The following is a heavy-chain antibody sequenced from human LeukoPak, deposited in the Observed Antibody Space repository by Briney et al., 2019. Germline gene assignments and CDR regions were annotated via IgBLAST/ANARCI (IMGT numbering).Heavy chain of an antibody. CDR2: IYYSGST. CDR3: ARVPVAGEIDY. CDR1: GGSISSGGYY. V-gene: IGHV4-31*03. D-gene: IGHD6-19*01. J-gene: IGHJ4*02. Sequence: SETLSLTCTVSGGSISSGGYYWCWIRQHPGKGLEWIGYIYYSGSTYYNPSLKSRVTISVDTSKNQFSLKLSSVTAADTAVYYCARVPVAGEIDYWGQGTLVTVSS.